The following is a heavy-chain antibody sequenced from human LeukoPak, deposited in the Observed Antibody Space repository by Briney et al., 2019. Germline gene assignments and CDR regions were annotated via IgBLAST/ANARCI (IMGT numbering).Heavy chain of an antibody. CDR2: IRNDGSRK. Sequence: PGGSLRLSCAASGFSFNKYGMHWVRQAPGKGLEWVAFIRNDGSRKYYRESVKGRFTISRDNAKDTVYLQMNSLREDETAVYYCAEDVLVVGGEDYHYGMDVWGQGTTVIVSS. J-gene: IGHJ6*02. V-gene: IGHV3-30*02. CDR1: GFSFNKYG. CDR3: AEDVLVVGGEDYHYGMDV. D-gene: IGHD1-26*01.